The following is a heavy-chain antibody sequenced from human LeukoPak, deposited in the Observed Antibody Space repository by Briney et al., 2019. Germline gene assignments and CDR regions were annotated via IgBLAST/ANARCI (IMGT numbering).Heavy chain of an antibody. CDR1: GFTFDDHA. CDR2: ISWNSGSI. Sequence: PGRSLRLSCAASGFTFDDHAMHWVRQAPGKGLEWASGISWNSGSIGYADSVKGRFTISRDNAKNSLYLQMNSLRAEDMALYYCAKGGGYSSGWPVDYWGQGTLVTVSS. D-gene: IGHD6-19*01. J-gene: IGHJ4*02. V-gene: IGHV3-9*03. CDR3: AKGGGYSSGWPVDY.